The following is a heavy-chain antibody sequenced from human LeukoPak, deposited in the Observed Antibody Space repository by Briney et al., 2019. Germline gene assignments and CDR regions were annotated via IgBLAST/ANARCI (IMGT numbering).Heavy chain of an antibody. Sequence: PGGSLRLSCAASGLTFSRYAMSWARQAPGKGLEWVSGVSTSGGSTYYADSVKGRFTISRDNSKNTLHLQMNSLRAEDTAIYYCAKQAYGSPRTDFDYWGQGTLVTVSS. CDR1: GLTFSRYA. CDR3: AKQAYGSPRTDFDY. J-gene: IGHJ4*02. V-gene: IGHV3-23*01. D-gene: IGHD2-15*01. CDR2: VSTSGGST.